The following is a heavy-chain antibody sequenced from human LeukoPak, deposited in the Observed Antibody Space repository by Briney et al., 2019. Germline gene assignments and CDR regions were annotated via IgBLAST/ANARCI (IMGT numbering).Heavy chain of an antibody. J-gene: IGHJ4*02. CDR2: ISGSGGST. Sequence: GGSLRLSCAASGFTFSSYGMSWVRQAPGKGLEWVSAISGSGGSTYYADSVKGRFTISRDNSKNTLYLQMNSLRAEDTAVYYCAKSFYYYDSSGYLDYWGQGTLVTVSS. V-gene: IGHV3-23*01. CDR1: GFTFSSYG. D-gene: IGHD3-22*01. CDR3: AKSFYYYDSSGYLDY.